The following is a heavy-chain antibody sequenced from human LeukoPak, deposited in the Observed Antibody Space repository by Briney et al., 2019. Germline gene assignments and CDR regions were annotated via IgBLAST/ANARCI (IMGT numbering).Heavy chain of an antibody. Sequence: SETLSLTCGVSGGSISGTNWWSWVRQPPGQGLEWIGEISLAGQTNYNPSLNGRVTIFGDTSKNQFSLRLSSVTAADTAVYYCASRLVTKYFDYWGQGTPVTVSS. CDR3: ASRLVTKYFDY. V-gene: IGHV4-4*02. CDR1: GGSISGTNW. D-gene: IGHD2-21*02. J-gene: IGHJ4*02. CDR2: ISLAGQT.